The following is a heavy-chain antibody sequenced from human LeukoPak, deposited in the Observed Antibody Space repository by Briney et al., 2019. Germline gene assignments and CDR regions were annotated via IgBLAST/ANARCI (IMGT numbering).Heavy chain of an antibody. V-gene: IGHV3-30*18. CDR3: AKDRNRWIVGATSVDY. CDR2: ISYDGSNK. D-gene: IGHD1-26*01. CDR1: GFTFSSYG. J-gene: IGHJ4*02. Sequence: GGSLRLSCAASGFTFSSYGMHWVRQAPGKGLEWVAVISYDGSNKYYADSVKGRFTISRDNSKNTLYLQMNSLRAEDTAVYYCAKDRNRWIVGATSVDYWGQGTLVTVSS.